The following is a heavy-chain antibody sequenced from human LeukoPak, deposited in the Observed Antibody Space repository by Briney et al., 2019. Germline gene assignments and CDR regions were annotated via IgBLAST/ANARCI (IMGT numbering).Heavy chain of an antibody. J-gene: IGHJ5*02. Sequence: PGGSLRLSCAASGXTVSSNYMSWVRQAPGKGLEWVSLIYSGGSTYYADSVKGRFTISRDNSKNTLYLQLNSLRAEDTAVYYCARVFMPGEFDPWGQGTLVTVSS. D-gene: IGHD3-16*01. CDR2: IYSGGST. CDR1: GXTVSSNY. V-gene: IGHV3-53*01. CDR3: ARVFMPGEFDP.